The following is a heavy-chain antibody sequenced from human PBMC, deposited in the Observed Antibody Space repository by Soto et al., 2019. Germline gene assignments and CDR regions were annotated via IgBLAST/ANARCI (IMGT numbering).Heavy chain of an antibody. CDR2: INHSGST. CDR3: ARSEMTTRWFDP. J-gene: IGHJ5*02. CDR1: GGSFSGYY. V-gene: IGHV4-34*01. Sequence: PSETLSLTCAVYGGSFSGYYWSWIRQPPGKGLEWIGEINHSGSTNYNPSLKSRVTISVDMSKNQFSLKLSSVTAADTAVYYCARSEMTTRWFDPWGQGTLVPVSS.